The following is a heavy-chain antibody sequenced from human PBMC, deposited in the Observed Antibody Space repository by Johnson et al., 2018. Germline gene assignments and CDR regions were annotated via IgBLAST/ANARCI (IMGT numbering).Heavy chain of an antibody. D-gene: IGHD1-7*01. J-gene: IGHJ6*02. CDR1: GFTFSRYW. CDR3: ARVGRSLELFYGMDV. Sequence: VQLQESGGGLVQPGGSLRLSCAASGFTFSRYWMHWVRQAPGKGLVWVSRINSDGSSTSYADSVKGRFTMSRDNAKNTLYLQMNSLRAEDTAVYYCARVGRSLELFYGMDVWGQGTTVTVSS. CDR2: INSDGSST. V-gene: IGHV3-74*01.